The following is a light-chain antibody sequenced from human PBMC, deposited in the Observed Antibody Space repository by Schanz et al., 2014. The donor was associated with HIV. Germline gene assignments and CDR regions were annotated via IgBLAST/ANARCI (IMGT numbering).Light chain of an antibody. CDR1: SSDVGGYNY. CDR2: EVS. J-gene: IGLJ2*01. CDR3: QSQGV. Sequence: QSALTQPPSASGSPGQSVTISCTGTSSDVGGYNYVSWYQQHPGKAPKLMIYEVSKRPSGVPDRFSGSKSGTSASLAITGLQAEDEADYYCQSQGVFGGGTKLTV. V-gene: IGLV2-8*01.